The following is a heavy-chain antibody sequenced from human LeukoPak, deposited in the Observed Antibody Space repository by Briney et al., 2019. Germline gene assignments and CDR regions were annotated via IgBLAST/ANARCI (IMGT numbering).Heavy chain of an antibody. D-gene: IGHD3-16*01. CDR2: ISGSGGST. V-gene: IGHV3-23*01. CDR1: GFTFSSYA. CDR3: AKGKGGPYEYTYYMDV. Sequence: PGGSLRLSCAASGFTFSSYAMSWVRQAPGKGLEWVSAISGSGGSTYYADSVKGRFTISRDNSKNTLYLQMNSLRAEDTAVYYCAKGKGGPYEYTYYMDVWGKGTTVTVSS. J-gene: IGHJ6*03.